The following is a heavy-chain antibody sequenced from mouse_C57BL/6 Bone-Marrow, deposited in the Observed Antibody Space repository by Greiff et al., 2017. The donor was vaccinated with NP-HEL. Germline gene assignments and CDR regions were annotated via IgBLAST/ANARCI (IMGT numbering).Heavy chain of an antibody. J-gene: IGHJ4*01. V-gene: IGHV1-64*01. D-gene: IGHD1-1*01. CDR3: SRWFVTTVVAQYYYGIDY. CDR1: GYTFTSYW. Sequence: VQLQQPGAELVKPGASVKLSCKASGYTFTSYWMHWVKQRPGQGLEWIGMIHPNSGSTNYNEKFKSKATLTVDKSSSTAYMQLSSLTSEDSAVYYCSRWFVTTVVAQYYYGIDYWGQGTSVTVSS. CDR2: IHPNSGST.